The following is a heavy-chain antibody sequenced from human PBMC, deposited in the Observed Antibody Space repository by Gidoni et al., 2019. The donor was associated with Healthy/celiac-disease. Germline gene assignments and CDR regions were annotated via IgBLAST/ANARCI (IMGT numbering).Heavy chain of an antibody. D-gene: IGHD2-2*01. V-gene: IGHV4-38-2*02. J-gene: IGHJ3*02. CDR2: IYHTGNT. Sequence: QVQLQESGPGLVKPSETLSLTCAVPGYSITSGYFWGWIRQPPGKGLAWVGSIYHTGNTSYNPSLKIRVTISVDTSKNQFSLKLSFVTAADAAVYYCARDRNIVVLPAAMLEGGYDAFDIWGQGTMVSVSS. CDR1: GYSITSGYF. CDR3: ARDRNIVVLPAAMLEGGYDAFDI.